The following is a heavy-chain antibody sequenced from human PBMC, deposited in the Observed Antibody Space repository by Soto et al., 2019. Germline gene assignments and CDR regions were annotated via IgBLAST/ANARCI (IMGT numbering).Heavy chain of an antibody. D-gene: IGHD2-2*01. Sequence: QVQLQESGPGLVKPSETLSLTCTVSGGSISSYYWSWIRQPPGKGLEWIGYIYYSGSTNYNPSLKRRATISVDTSKNQFTLKLSSVHAADTAVYYCARGGRSVVVPAAASHYYYYGMDVGGQGTTVTVSS. CDR3: ARGGRSVVVPAAASHYYYYGMDV. V-gene: IGHV4-59*01. CDR2: IYYSGST. CDR1: GGSISSYY. J-gene: IGHJ6*02.